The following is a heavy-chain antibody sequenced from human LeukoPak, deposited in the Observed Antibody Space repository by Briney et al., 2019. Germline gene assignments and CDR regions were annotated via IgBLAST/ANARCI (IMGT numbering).Heavy chain of an antibody. Sequence: GGSLRLSCAASGFTVTSNYMTWVRQAPGKGLEWVSVISSGGNTYYADSVKGRFTISRDNSKNTVYLQMNGLRAADTAVYYCAREVRGYYFDYWGQGTLVTASS. D-gene: IGHD5-12*01. V-gene: IGHV3-53*01. CDR2: ISSGGNT. J-gene: IGHJ4*02. CDR1: GFTVTSNY. CDR3: AREVRGYYFDY.